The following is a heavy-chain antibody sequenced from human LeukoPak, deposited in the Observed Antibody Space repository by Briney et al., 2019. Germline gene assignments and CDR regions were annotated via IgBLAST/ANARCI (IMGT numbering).Heavy chain of an antibody. V-gene: IGHV3-15*01. CDR1: GFTFSDAW. Sequence: GGSLRLSCAASGFTFSDAWMTWVRQAPGKGLEWVGRIKTKADGGTTDYAAPVKGRFTILRDDSKNTLFLLMNSLKTEDTAVYYCTRLGYCSSTSCSYWGQGTLVTVSS. D-gene: IGHD2-2*01. J-gene: IGHJ4*02. CDR3: TRLGYCSSTSCSY. CDR2: IKTKADGGTT.